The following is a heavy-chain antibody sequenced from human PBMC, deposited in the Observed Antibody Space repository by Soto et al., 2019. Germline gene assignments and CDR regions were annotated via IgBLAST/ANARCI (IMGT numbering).Heavy chain of an antibody. CDR2: ISGSGGST. CDR1: GFTFSSYA. Sequence: GGSLRLSCAASGFTFSSYAMSWVRQAPGKGLEWVSAISGSGGSTYYADSVKGRFTISRDNSKNTLYLQMNSLRAEDTAVYYCAKDRPNYDFWSGHSAEYFQHWGQGTLVTVSS. D-gene: IGHD3-3*01. V-gene: IGHV3-23*01. CDR3: AKDRPNYDFWSGHSAEYFQH. J-gene: IGHJ1*01.